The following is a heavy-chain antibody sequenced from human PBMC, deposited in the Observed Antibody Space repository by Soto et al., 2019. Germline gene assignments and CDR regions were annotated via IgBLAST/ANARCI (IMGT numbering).Heavy chain of an antibody. J-gene: IGHJ6*04. Sequence: GGSLRLSCAASGFTFDDYTMHWVRQAPGKGLEWVSLISWDGGSTYYADSVKGRFTISRDNSKNSLYLQMNSLRTEDTALYYCEKDSCSGGSGYYHYGMDGWGKGSSVTGSS. V-gene: IGHV3-43*01. CDR2: ISWDGGST. CDR1: GFTFDDYT. D-gene: IGHD2-15*01. CDR3: EKDSCSGGSGYYHYGMDG.